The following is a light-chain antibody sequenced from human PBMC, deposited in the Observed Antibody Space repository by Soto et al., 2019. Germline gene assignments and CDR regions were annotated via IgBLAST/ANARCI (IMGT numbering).Light chain of an antibody. CDR2: STN. V-gene: IGLV8-61*01. CDR3: VLYMGGGIRV. CDR1: SGSVSTNYY. Sequence: QAVVTQEPSFSVSPGGTVTLTCGLNSGSVSTNYYPSWYQQTPGQAPRTLIYSTNTRSSGVPDRFSGSILGNKAALTITGAQADDESDYYCVLYMGGGIRVFGGGTNLTVL. J-gene: IGLJ3*02.